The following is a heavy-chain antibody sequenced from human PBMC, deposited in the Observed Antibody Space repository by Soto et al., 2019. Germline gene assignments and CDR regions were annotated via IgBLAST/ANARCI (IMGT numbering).Heavy chain of an antibody. V-gene: IGHV4-59*01. D-gene: IGHD3-22*01. Sequence: QVQLQESGPGLVKPSETLSLTCTVSGGSISSYYWSWIRQPPGKGLAWIGYSYYSGTTNYNPSLKSRVTQSVDTPKNQFSLKLSSVTAADTAVYYCARGRRNYDSSGYYERDAEYFQHWGQGTLVTVSS. CDR2: SYYSGTT. CDR1: GGSISSYY. J-gene: IGHJ1*01. CDR3: ARGRRNYDSSGYYERDAEYFQH.